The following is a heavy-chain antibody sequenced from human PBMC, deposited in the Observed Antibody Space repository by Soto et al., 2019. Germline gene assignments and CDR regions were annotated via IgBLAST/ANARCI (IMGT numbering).Heavy chain of an antibody. V-gene: IGHV1-3*04. CDR2: IRTGDGNT. J-gene: IGHJ4*01. Sequence: ASVKVSCKASGYTFTHYAMHWVRQAPGQRLEWMGWIRTGDGNTDYSQKFQGRVTITRDTSASTTYMELSGLRSEDTAVYYCARENPPAAGSYYDYWGHGTPVPVSP. CDR3: ARENPPAAGSYYDY. CDR1: GYTFTHYA. D-gene: IGHD6-13*01.